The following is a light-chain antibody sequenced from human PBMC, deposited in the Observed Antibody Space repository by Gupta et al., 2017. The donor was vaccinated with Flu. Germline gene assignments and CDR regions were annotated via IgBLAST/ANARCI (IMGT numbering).Light chain of an antibody. CDR3: QHYYSSPFT. CDR2: WAS. Sequence: DIVMTQSPDSLSVSLGERATTNCKSSQTVLYSSNNENYLAWYQQKPGQPPKLLIYWASTRESGVPDRFSGSGSGTDFTLTISSLQAEDVAVYYCQHYYSSPFTFGPGTKVDIK. J-gene: IGKJ3*01. CDR1: QTVLYSSNNENY. V-gene: IGKV4-1*01.